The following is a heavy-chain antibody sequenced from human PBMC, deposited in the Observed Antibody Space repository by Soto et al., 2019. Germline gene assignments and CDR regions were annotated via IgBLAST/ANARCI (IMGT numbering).Heavy chain of an antibody. CDR1: GASVSAGY. J-gene: IGHJ5*02. D-gene: IGHD3-22*01. CDR2: MYFGGSF. CDR3: AKSYYDTTGFAVDP. V-gene: IGHV4-59*02. Sequence: QVQLQESGPGLVKPSETLSLTCTVSGASVSAGYWRWIRQPPGKGLEWIGFMYFGGSFNYNPARTSRFSISVETSKNQFSMKVTFVTAADTAVYYFAKSYYDTTGFAVDPWGPGTLVTVSS.